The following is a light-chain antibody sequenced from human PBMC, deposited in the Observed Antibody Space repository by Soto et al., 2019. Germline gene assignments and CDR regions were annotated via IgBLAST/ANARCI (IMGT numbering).Light chain of an antibody. Sequence: EIVLTQSPATLSLSPGERATVSCRASQRVSCYLPWYQQKPGQAPRLLIYDASKRATGIPARFSGSGSGTHFTLNISSLEPEDFALYYCQQRSNSAPLFGQGTRLQIQ. V-gene: IGKV3-11*01. CDR2: DAS. CDR1: QRVSCY. J-gene: IGKJ5*01. CDR3: QQRSNSAPL.